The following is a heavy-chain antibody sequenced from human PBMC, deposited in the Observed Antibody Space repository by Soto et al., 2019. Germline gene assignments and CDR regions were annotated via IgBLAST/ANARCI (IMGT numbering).Heavy chain of an antibody. J-gene: IGHJ4*02. CDR3: TFSDSSEVDH. CDR1: GFTFSGYG. V-gene: IGHV3-30*03. CDR2: VSYDGHNK. Sequence: VQLVESGGDVVQPGKSLTLSCGASGFTFSGYGMHWVRQAPGNGLEWVSFVSYDGHNKYYGDSVRGRFTIARDNSKRTLFLRMNSLRKEDTAVYYCTFSDSSEVDHWGQGALVTVSA. D-gene: IGHD6-6*01.